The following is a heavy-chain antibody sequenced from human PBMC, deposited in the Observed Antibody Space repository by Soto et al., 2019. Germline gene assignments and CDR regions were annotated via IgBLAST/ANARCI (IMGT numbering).Heavy chain of an antibody. V-gene: IGHV4-30-4*01. J-gene: IGHJ5*02. Sequence: LSLTCTVSGGSISSGDYYWSWIRQPPGKGLEWIGYIYDSGSTYYNPSLKSRLTISVDTSKNQFSLKLNSVTAADTAVYFCAKSDYCSGGGCSLWFDPWGQGTLVTVSS. CDR2: IYDSGST. D-gene: IGHD2-15*01. CDR1: GGSISSGDYY. CDR3: AKSDYCSGGGCSLWFDP.